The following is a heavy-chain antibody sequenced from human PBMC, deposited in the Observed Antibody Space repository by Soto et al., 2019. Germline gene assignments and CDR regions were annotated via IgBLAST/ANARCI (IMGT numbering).Heavy chain of an antibody. CDR3: ARAAISGPLSWFDP. V-gene: IGHV3-74*01. CDR2: INSDGSGT. Sequence: EVQLVESGGGLVQPGGSLRLSCVASGFTFSDHWMHWVRQVPGKGLVCISHINSDGSGTSYADSVKGRFTISKDNAKNTLYLQMSSLRAEDTAVYYCARAAISGPLSWFDPWGQGTLVTVSS. J-gene: IGHJ5*02. CDR1: GFTFSDHW.